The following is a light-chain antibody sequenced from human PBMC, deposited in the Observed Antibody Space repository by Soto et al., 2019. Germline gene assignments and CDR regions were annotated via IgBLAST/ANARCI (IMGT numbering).Light chain of an antibody. CDR3: HQRQSWPRT. V-gene: IGKV3-11*01. CDR1: QYINTT. Sequence: EIVLTQSPATLSSFPGDRVTLSCRASQYINTTLAWYQHRPGQAPRLLIYQTSIRAAGIPARFSASGSGTDFTLTISDVQPEDFPLYYCHQRQSWPRTFGQGTKVDIK. CDR2: QTS. J-gene: IGKJ1*01.